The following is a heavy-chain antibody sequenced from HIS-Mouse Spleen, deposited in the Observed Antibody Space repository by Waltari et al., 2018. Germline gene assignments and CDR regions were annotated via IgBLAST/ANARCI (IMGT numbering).Heavy chain of an antibody. CDR1: GFSLSTSGRC. Sequence: QVTLRESGPALVKPTQTLTLTCTFSGFSLSTSGRCVSGIRQPPGKALEWLARIDWDDDKYYSTSLKTRLTISKDTSKNQVVLTMTNMDPVDTATYYCARIAEGYSSGWYAFDYWGQGTLVTVSS. J-gene: IGHJ4*02. D-gene: IGHD6-19*01. CDR3: ARIAEGYSSGWYAFDY. V-gene: IGHV2-70*15. CDR2: IDWDDDK.